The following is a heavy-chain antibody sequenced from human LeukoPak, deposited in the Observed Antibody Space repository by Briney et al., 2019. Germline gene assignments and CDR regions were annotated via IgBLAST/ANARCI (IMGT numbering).Heavy chain of an antibody. Sequence: PGGSLRLSCAASGFTFSSYAMHWVRQAPGKGLEWVAVISYDGNNKYYADSVKGRFTISRDNAKNTLYLQMSSLRAADTAVYYCARGGSYGDFWGQGTLVTVSS. CDR2: ISYDGNNK. J-gene: IGHJ4*02. V-gene: IGHV3-30*04. CDR3: ARGGSYGDF. D-gene: IGHD3-16*01. CDR1: GFTFSSYA.